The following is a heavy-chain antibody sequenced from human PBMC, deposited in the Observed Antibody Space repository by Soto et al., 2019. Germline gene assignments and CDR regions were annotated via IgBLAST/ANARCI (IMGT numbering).Heavy chain of an antibody. J-gene: IGHJ6*02. D-gene: IGHD1-26*01. Sequence: SGGSLRLSXAASGFTFSSYGMHWVRQAPGKGLEWVAVISYDGSNKYYADSVKGRFTISRDNSKNTLYLQMNSLRAEDTAVYYCAKGSGIDYYYGMDVWGQGTTVTVSS. CDR2: ISYDGSNK. CDR3: AKGSGIDYYYGMDV. CDR1: GFTFSSYG. V-gene: IGHV3-30*18.